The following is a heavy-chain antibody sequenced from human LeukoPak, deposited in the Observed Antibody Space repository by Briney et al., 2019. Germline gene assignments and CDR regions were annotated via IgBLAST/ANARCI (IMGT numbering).Heavy chain of an antibody. CDR1: GGSISSYY. D-gene: IGHD5-18*01. Sequence: SETLSLTCTVSGGSISSYYWSWIRQPPGKGLEWIGYIYYSGSTNYNPSLKSRVTISVDMSKNQFSLKLTSVTAADAAVYYCARHVQDTTMVTPLYYFDYWGQGTLVTVSS. J-gene: IGHJ4*02. V-gene: IGHV4-59*08. CDR2: IYYSGST. CDR3: ARHVQDTTMVTPLYYFDY.